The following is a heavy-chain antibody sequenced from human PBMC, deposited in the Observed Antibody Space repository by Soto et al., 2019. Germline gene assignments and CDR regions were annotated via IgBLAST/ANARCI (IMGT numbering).Heavy chain of an antibody. Sequence: GGSLRLSCAASGFTFSSYSMNWVRQAPGKGLEWVSSISSSSSYIYYADSVKGRFTISRDNAKNSLYLQMNSLRAEDTAVYYCAMSATYSRSSFYGMDVWGQGTTVTVSS. V-gene: IGHV3-21*01. J-gene: IGHJ6*02. D-gene: IGHD6-6*01. CDR1: GFTFSSYS. CDR3: AMSATYSRSSFYGMDV. CDR2: ISSSSSYI.